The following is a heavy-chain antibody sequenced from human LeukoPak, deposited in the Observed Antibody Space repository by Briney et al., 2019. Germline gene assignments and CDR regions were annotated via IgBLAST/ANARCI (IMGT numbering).Heavy chain of an antibody. D-gene: IGHD5/OR15-5a*01. V-gene: IGHV3-23*01. CDR1: GFTFSSYA. CDR2: ISGSGGST. J-gene: IGHJ6*04. CDR3: AKLVVHDYYYYGMDV. Sequence: GGSLRLSCAASGFTFSSYAMSWVRQAPGKGLEWVSAISGSGGSTYYADSVKGRFTISRDNSKNTLYLQMNSLRAEDTAVYYCAKLVVHDYYYYGMDVWGKGTTVTVSS.